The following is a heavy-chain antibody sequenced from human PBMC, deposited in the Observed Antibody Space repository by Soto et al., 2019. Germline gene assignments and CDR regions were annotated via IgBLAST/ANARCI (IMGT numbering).Heavy chain of an antibody. V-gene: IGHV1-46*03. J-gene: IGHJ4*02. CDR1: GYTFTSYY. CDR2: INPSGGYT. CDR3: ARGWGIVVVTAPYDH. D-gene: IGHD2-21*02. Sequence: QVQLVQSGAEVKKPGASVKVSCKASGYTFTSYYMNWVRQAPGQGLEWLGRINPSGGYTTYAQRVLGIVTMTRDTSTRTVHMELGRLTSEDTAVYYCARGWGIVVVTAPYDHWGQGTLVTVSS.